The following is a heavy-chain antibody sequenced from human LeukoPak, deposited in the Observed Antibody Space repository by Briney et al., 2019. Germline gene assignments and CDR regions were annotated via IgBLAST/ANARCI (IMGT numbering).Heavy chain of an antibody. CDR3: ARLMGLRLGELSLNY. D-gene: IGHD3-16*02. J-gene: IGHJ4*02. Sequence: GASVKVSCKASGYTFTGYYMHWVRQAPGQGLEWMGWINPNSGGTNYAQKFQGRVTMTRDTSISTAYMELSRLRSDDTAVYYCARLMGLRLGELSLNYWGQGTLVTVSS. CDR2: INPNSGGT. CDR1: GYTFTGYY. V-gene: IGHV1-2*02.